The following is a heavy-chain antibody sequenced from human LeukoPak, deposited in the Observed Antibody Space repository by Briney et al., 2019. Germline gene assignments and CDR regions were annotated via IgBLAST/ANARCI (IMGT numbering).Heavy chain of an antibody. J-gene: IGHJ1*01. CDR2: TNTDGSTT. D-gene: IGHD4-17*01. CDR1: GCTLKIYR. Sequence: GTLTLFCRASGCTLKIYRIVCLHQATEKGLVWASATNTDGSTTTYADSVKGRFTIARDNARNTVCLQMHSLRVEATAVYYCYGANVQHWGPGTLVTV. CDR3: YGANVQH. V-gene: IGHV3-74*01.